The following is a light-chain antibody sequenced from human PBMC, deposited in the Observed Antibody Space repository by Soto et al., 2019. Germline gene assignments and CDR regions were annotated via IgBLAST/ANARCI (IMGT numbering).Light chain of an antibody. V-gene: IGKV3-20*01. CDR2: GVY. J-gene: IGKJ1*01. CDR1: QSVDSN. CDR3: LHHGSSLWT. Sequence: TQSRRTLSVSPGERDTLSRRASQSVDSNFAGYQQNPRQAPRPLLYGVYSRATGLTHRFSGSGSETDFTLPIRRLESEYFAMYLCLHHGSSLWTFG.